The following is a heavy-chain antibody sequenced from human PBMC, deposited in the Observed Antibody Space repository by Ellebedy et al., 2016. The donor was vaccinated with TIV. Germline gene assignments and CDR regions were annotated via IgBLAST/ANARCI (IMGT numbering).Heavy chain of an antibody. CDR2: ISGSGGST. D-gene: IGHD6-19*01. CDR3: AKSVAGTLMNY. CDR1: GFTFSNAW. Sequence: GGSLRLXCAASGFTFSNAWMSWVRQAPGKGLEWVSAISGSGGSTYYADSVKGRFTISRDNSKNTLYLQMNSLRAEDTAVYYCAKSVAGTLMNYWGQGTLVTVSS. V-gene: IGHV3-23*01. J-gene: IGHJ4*02.